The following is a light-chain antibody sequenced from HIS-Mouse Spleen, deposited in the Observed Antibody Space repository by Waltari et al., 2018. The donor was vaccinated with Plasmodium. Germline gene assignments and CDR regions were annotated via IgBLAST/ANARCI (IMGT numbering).Light chain of an antibody. CDR3: QAWDSSTVV. J-gene: IGLJ2*01. V-gene: IGLV3-1*01. CDR2: QDS. Sequence: SYELTQPPSVSVSPGQTASITCSGDKLGDKYACWYQQKPGQSPVLAIYQDSKRPSGIPGRFSGSNSGNTATLTIRGTQAMDEADYYCQAWDSSTVVFGGGTKLTVL. CDR1: KLGDKY.